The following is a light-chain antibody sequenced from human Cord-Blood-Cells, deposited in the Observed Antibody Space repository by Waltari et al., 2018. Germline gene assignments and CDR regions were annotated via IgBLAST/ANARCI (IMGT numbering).Light chain of an antibody. V-gene: IGLV2-23*01. Sequence: QSALTQPASVPASPVHSITIPCTGTSCDVGSYNLVSWYQQHPGKSPKLMIYEGSKRPSGVSNRFSGSKSANTASMTISGLQAEDEADYYCCSYAGSSTLFGGGTKLTVL. CDR2: EGS. CDR1: SCDVGSYNL. CDR3: CSYAGSSTL. J-gene: IGLJ3*02.